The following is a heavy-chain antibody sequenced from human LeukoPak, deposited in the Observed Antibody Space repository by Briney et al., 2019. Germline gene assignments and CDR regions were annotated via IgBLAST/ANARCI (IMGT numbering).Heavy chain of an antibody. CDR1: GFTFSNAW. V-gene: IGHV3-15*01. D-gene: IGHD1-26*01. Sequence: GGSLRLSCAASGFTFSNAWMSWVRQAPGKGLEWVGRIKSKTDGGTTDYAAPVKGRFTISRDDSKNTLYLQMSSLKTEDTAVYYCTGRDSGSYYTLDYWGQGTLVTVSS. J-gene: IGHJ4*02. CDR3: TGRDSGSYYTLDY. CDR2: IKSKTDGGTT.